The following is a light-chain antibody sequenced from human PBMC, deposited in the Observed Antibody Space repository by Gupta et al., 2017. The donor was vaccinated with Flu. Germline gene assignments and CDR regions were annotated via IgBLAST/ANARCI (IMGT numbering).Light chain of an antibody. CDR2: DAS. V-gene: IGKV3-20*01. CDR3: QQYGSPPYT. CDR1: QSVSSGD. Sequence: GTLSLSPGERATLSCRASQSVSSGDLAWYQQKPGQAPRLLVYDASSRATGIPDRFSGSGSGAGFTLTISRLEPEDFAVYYCQQYGSPPYTFGQGTKVEIK. J-gene: IGKJ2*01.